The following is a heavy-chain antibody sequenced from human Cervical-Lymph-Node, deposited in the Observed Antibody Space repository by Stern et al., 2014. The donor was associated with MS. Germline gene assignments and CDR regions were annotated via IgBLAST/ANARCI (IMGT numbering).Heavy chain of an antibody. J-gene: IGHJ5*02. Sequence: QVQLVQSGAEVKKPGSSLKVSCKASGGTFSTDTISWVRQAPGKGLEWMGSIIPTHCIPNYAQKFQGRVTINADTSTTTAYMELSGLTSEDTAVYYCARMSSIAAGWFDPWGQGTRVTVSS. D-gene: IGHD6-13*01. V-gene: IGHV1-69*02. CDR1: GGTFSTDT. CDR2: IIPTHCIP. CDR3: ARMSSIAAGWFDP.